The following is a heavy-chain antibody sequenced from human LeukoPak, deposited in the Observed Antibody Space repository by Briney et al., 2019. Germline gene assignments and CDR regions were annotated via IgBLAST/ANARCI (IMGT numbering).Heavy chain of an antibody. V-gene: IGHV6-1*01. CDR2: TYYRSKWYN. D-gene: IGHD2-2*01. J-gene: IGHJ6*03. CDR1: GDSVSSNSAA. Sequence: SQTLSLTCALSGDSVSSNSAAWNWIRQSPSRGLEWLGRTYYRSKWYNDYAVSVKSRITINTDTSKNQFSLQLNSVTPEDPAVYYCASCSSTSCYHYYYMDVWGQGTTVTVSS. CDR3: ASCSSTSCYHYYYMDV.